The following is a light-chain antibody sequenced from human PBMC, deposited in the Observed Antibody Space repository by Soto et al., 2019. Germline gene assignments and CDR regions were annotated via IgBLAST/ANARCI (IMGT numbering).Light chain of an antibody. CDR2: GAS. V-gene: IGKV3-20*01. Sequence: EIVLTQSPGTLSLSPGERATLSCRASQSISNHYLAWFQQKPGPAPRLLIYGASYRATGIPDRFSGSGSGTDFTLTITGLEPEDFAVYHCHQHGGSPRYTFGQGTKLEIK. CDR1: QSISNHY. CDR3: HQHGGSPRYT. J-gene: IGKJ2*01.